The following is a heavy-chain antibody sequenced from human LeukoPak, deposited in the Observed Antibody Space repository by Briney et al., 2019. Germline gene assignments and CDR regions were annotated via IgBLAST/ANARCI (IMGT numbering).Heavy chain of an antibody. Sequence: GASVKVSCKASGGTFSSYAISWVRQAPGQGLEWMGRIIPILGIANYAQKFQGRVTITADKSTSTAYMELSSLRSEDTAVYYCAREEILRYFDWLFGPDDYWGQGTLVTVSS. V-gene: IGHV1-69*04. CDR3: AREEILRYFDWLFGPDDY. D-gene: IGHD3-9*01. J-gene: IGHJ4*02. CDR1: GGTFSSYA. CDR2: IIPILGIA.